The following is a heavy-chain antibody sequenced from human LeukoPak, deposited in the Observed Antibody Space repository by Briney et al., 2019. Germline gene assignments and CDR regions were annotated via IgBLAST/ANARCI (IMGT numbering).Heavy chain of an antibody. Sequence: PGRSLRLSCVGSGFRFDDYGMHWVRQAPGKGLEWVAGISWNSVTIEYGDSVKGRFTISRENARNSLFLQMNSLTVEDTALYYCAKSGPDTTMLHGFDKWGQGTLVAVS. CDR3: AKSGPDTTMLHGFDK. D-gene: IGHD5-18*01. CDR1: GFRFDDYG. CDR2: ISWNSVTI. J-gene: IGHJ4*02. V-gene: IGHV3-9*01.